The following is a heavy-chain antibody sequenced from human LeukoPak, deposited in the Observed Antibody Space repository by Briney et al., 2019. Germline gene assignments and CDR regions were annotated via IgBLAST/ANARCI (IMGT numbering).Heavy chain of an antibody. V-gene: IGHV1-8*03. Sequence: ASVKVSCKASGYTFTSYDINWVRQATGQGLEWMGWMNPNSGNTGYAQKFQGRVTITRNTSISTAYMELSSLRSEDTAVYYCARGVRDIVVVPAAMPDAFDIWGQGTMVTVSS. CDR2: MNPNSGNT. D-gene: IGHD2-2*01. CDR3: ARGVRDIVVVPAAMPDAFDI. J-gene: IGHJ3*02. CDR1: GYTFTSYD.